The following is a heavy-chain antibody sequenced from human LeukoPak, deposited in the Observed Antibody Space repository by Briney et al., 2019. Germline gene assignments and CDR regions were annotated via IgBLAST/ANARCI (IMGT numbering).Heavy chain of an antibody. CDR3: ARDPPAVSINTYA. D-gene: IGHD2-8*01. J-gene: IGHJ4*02. Sequence: GGSLRLSCAASGFTVGNNYMNWARQAPGKGLEWVSLIFSHGETSYAVSVKGRFTISRDNSKNTLYLQMNGLRVEDTAVYYCARDPPAVSINTYAWGQGTLVTVSS. CDR1: GFTVGNNY. V-gene: IGHV3-66*01. CDR2: IFSHGET.